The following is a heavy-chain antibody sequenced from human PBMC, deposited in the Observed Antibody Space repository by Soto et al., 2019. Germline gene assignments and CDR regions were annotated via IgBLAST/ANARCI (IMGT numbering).Heavy chain of an antibody. Sequence: PSATLSLTCTVSGGSISSYYWSWIRQPPGKGLEWIGYIYHSGSTNYNPSLKSRVTISVDTSKNQFSLKLSSVTAADTAVYYCAREGCSGGSCYSFQYYYYYYGMDVWGQGTTVTVSS. CDR1: GGSISSYY. D-gene: IGHD2-15*01. CDR2: IYHSGST. V-gene: IGHV4-59*12. J-gene: IGHJ6*02. CDR3: AREGCSGGSCYSFQYYYYYYGMDV.